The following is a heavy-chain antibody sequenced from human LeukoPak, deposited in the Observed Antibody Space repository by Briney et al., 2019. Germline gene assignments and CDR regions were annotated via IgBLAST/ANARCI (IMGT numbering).Heavy chain of an antibody. CDR3: VAEMTASAAFDI. V-gene: IGHV4-39*01. CDR1: GDSLTSSSHY. J-gene: IGHJ3*02. Sequence: SETLSLTYTVSGDSLTSSSHYWGWIRQPPGKRLQWVASLHHTGRNYSNAALKSRVSISMDTAKSQFSLKVNSVTAADSGVYYCVAEMTASAAFDIWGQGTMVAVSS. D-gene: IGHD2-21*02. CDR2: LHHTGRN.